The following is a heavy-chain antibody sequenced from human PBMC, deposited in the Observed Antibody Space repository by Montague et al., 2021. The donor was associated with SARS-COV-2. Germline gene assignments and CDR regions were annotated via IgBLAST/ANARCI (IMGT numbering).Heavy chain of an antibody. J-gene: IGHJ6*02. D-gene: IGHD3-10*01. CDR3: ARVRYDGSGTSLGMDV. Sequence: SETLSLTCAVYGGSFSGYYWSWIRQPPGKGLEWIGGINHSGSTNYNPSLKSRVTISVDTSKNQFSLKLSSVTAADTAVYYCARVRYDGSGTSLGMDVWGQGTTVTVSS. V-gene: IGHV4-34*01. CDR2: INHSGST. CDR1: GGSFSGYY.